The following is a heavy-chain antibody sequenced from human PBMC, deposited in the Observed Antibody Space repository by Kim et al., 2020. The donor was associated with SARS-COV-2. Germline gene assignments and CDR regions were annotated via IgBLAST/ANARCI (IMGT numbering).Heavy chain of an antibody. V-gene: IGHV1-8*01. CDR1: GYTFSSYD. D-gene: IGHD3-22*01. CDR3: ARRAYYYDSSSYYF. J-gene: IGHJ4*02. Sequence: ASVKVSCKASGYTFSSYDVNWVRQANGHGLEWMGWMNPNSGNTGYARKFQGRVTMTRDTSISTAYLELSSLRSEDTAVYFCARRAYYYDSSSYYFWGQGT. CDR2: MNPNSGNT.